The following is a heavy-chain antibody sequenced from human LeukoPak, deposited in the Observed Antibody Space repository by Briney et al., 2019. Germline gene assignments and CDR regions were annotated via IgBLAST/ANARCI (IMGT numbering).Heavy chain of an antibody. D-gene: IGHD3-3*01. Sequence: PGRSLRLSCAASGFTFNSYGMHWVRQAPGKGLEWVAVIWYDGSNKYYADSVKGRFTISRDNSKNTLYLQMNSLRAEDTAVYYCAKDSDFWSGYYQHWGQGTLVTVSS. J-gene: IGHJ1*01. CDR3: AKDSDFWSGYYQH. CDR1: GFTFNSYG. CDR2: IWYDGSNK. V-gene: IGHV3-33*06.